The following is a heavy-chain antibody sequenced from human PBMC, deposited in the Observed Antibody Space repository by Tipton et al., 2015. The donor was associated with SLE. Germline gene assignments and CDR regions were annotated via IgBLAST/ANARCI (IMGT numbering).Heavy chain of an antibody. D-gene: IGHD5-12*01. V-gene: IGHV4-61*02. CDR1: NGSISSGSYY. Sequence: TLSLTCTVSNGSISSGSYYWNWIRQPAGKGLEWIGRIYASGSTNYNPSLKSRVTISVDTSKNQFSLKLSSVTAADTAVYYCARDGLRSLGYFDDWGQGQQVTVSS. CDR3: ARDGLRSLGYFDD. CDR2: IYASGST. J-gene: IGHJ4*02.